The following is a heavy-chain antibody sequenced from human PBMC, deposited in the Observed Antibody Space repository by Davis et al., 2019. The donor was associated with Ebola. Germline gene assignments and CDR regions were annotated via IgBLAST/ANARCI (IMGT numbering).Heavy chain of an antibody. D-gene: IGHD2-15*01. J-gene: IGHJ1*01. CDR3: AKDFTPVDGYFQH. CDR2: ISGSGGST. CDR1: GFTFSSYA. V-gene: IGHV3-23*01. Sequence: GESLKISCAASGFTFSSYAMSWVRQAPGKGLEWVSAISGSGGSTYYADSVKGRFTISRDNSKNTLYLQMNRLRAEDTAVYYCAKDFTPVDGYFQHWGQGTLVTVSS.